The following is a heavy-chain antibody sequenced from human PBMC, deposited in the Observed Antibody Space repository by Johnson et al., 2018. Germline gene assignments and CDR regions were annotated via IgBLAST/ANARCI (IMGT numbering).Heavy chain of an antibody. CDR2: IYTSGST. Sequence: QVQLQEAGPGLVKPTQTLSLTCTVSGGSISSGSYYWSWIRQPAGKGLEWIGRIYTSGSTNYNPPPKRRVTITVDTPKNQFSLKRRSVTAADTAVYYCARDGDGDSSGYYFPRDYYYYMDVWGKGTTVTVSS. D-gene: IGHD3-22*01. J-gene: IGHJ6*03. CDR3: ARDGDGDSSGYYFPRDYYYYMDV. CDR1: GGSISSGSYY. V-gene: IGHV4-61*02.